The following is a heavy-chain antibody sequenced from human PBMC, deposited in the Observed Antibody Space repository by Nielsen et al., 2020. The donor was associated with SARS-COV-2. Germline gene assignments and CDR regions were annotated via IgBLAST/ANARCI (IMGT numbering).Heavy chain of an antibody. Sequence: SETLSLTCTISGGSISSGGYYWNWIRQHPEKGLEWIGDINYGGSTSYNPSLKSRVMISIDTSKNQFSLKVTSVTAADTAVYYCAREKGYYDSLFYYGMDVWGQGTTVTVSS. D-gene: IGHD3-22*01. CDR1: GGSISSGGYY. V-gene: IGHV4-31*03. J-gene: IGHJ6*02. CDR3: AREKGYYDSLFYYGMDV. CDR2: INYGGST.